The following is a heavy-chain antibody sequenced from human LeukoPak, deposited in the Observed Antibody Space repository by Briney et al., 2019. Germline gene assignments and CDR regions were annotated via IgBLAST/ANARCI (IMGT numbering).Heavy chain of an antibody. V-gene: IGHV1-2*02. CDR2: INPNSGGT. Sequence: GASVKVSCKASGYTFTGYHLHWVRQAPGQGLEWMGYINPNSGGTNYAQKFQGRVTMTRDTSISTAYVELSRLGSDDTAVYYCTRMYDYGDLIPFDYWGQGTLVTASS. CDR3: TRMYDYGDLIPFDY. D-gene: IGHD4-17*01. J-gene: IGHJ4*02. CDR1: GYTFTGYH.